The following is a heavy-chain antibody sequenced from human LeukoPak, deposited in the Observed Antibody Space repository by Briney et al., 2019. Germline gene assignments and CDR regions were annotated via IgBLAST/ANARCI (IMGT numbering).Heavy chain of an antibody. CDR1: GGSIRTNSYY. D-gene: IGHD1-26*01. J-gene: IGHJ4*02. CDR3: ARPSGNYHGSYFDY. Sequence: SETLSLTCTVSGGSIRTNSYYWDWIRQPPGTGPEWLGSVYYSGSTYSNPTLKSRVTMSVDASKNQFSLKLSSVTAADTAVYYCARPSGNYHGSYFDYWGQGTLVTVSS. CDR2: VYYSGST. V-gene: IGHV4-39*01.